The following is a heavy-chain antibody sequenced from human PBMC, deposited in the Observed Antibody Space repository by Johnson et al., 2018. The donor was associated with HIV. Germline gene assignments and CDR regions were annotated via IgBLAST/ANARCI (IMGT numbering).Heavy chain of an antibody. CDR1: GFTFSSYA. CDR2: VYSAGHT. CDR3: ARSGGYPNAFDI. D-gene: IGHD6-13*01. J-gene: IGHJ3*02. Sequence: VQLVESGGGLVQPGGSLRLSCATSGFTFSSYAMSWVRQAPGKGLEWVSVVYSAGHTYYADSVKGRFTISRDNSKNSLFLQMNRLRVEDTAVYYCARSGGYPNAFDIWGQGAMVTVAS. V-gene: IGHV3-66*01.